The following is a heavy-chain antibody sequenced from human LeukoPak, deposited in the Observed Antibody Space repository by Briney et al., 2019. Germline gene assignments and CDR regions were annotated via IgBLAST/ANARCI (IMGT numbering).Heavy chain of an antibody. CDR1: GFTFSSYG. CDR2: ISYDGSNK. D-gene: IGHD5-18*01. Sequence: GGSLRLSCAASGFTFSSYGMHWVRQAPGKGLEWVAVISYDGSNKYYADSVKGRFTISRDNSKNTLYLQMNSLRAEDTAVYYCARAIKPIQLWFGGWFDPWGQGTLVTVSS. CDR3: ARAIKPIQLWFGGWFDP. V-gene: IGHV3-30*03. J-gene: IGHJ5*02.